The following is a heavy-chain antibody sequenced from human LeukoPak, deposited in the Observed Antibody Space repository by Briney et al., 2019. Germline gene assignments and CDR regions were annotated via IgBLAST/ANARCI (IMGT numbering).Heavy chain of an antibody. V-gene: IGHV3-7*01. D-gene: IGHD2-8*01. CDR2: IKQDGSEK. Sequence: GGSLRLSCAASGFTFSSYWMSWVRQAPGKGLEWVANIKQDGSEKFYVDSVKGRFTISRDNTKNSLFLQMNSLRAEDTALYYCAREGMLAAVDYWGQGTLVTVSS. J-gene: IGHJ4*02. CDR3: AREGMLAAVDY. CDR1: GFTFSSYW.